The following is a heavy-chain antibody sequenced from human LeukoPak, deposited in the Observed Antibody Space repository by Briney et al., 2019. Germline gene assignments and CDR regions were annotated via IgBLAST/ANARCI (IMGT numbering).Heavy chain of an antibody. CDR1: GGSFSGYY. D-gene: IGHD3-10*01. Sequence: PSETLSLTCAVYGGSFSGYYWSWIRQPSGKGLEWIGEINHSGSTNYNPSLKSRVTISVDTSKNQFSLKLSSVTAADTAVYYCARGVQYYYGSGTTGRRFDPWGQGTLVTVSS. CDR2: INHSGST. J-gene: IGHJ5*02. V-gene: IGHV4-34*01. CDR3: ARGVQYYYGSGTTGRRFDP.